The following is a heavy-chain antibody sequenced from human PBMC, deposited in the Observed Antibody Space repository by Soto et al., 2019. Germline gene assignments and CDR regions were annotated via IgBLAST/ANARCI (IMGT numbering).Heavy chain of an antibody. D-gene: IGHD5-18*01. V-gene: IGHV2-5*02. CDR1: GFSLSTSGVG. CDR3: APSSQIQLSPPLFDY. CDR2: IYWDDDK. Sequence: QITLKESGPTLVKPTQTLTLTCTFSGFSLSTSGVGVGWIRQPPGKALEWLALIYWDDDKRYSPSLKSRLTITKDTSKNQVVLTMTNMDPVDTATYYCAPSSQIQLSPPLFDYWGQGTLVTVSS. J-gene: IGHJ4*02.